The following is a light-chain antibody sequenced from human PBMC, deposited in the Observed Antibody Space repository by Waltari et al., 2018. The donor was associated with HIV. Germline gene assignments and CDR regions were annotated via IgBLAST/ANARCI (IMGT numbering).Light chain of an antibody. CDR1: QTIDNY. CDR3: QQTYSPPRT. Sequence: DIQMTQSPSSLSASIGDTVTITCRASQTIDNYLNWYQQQSGRVPKLLIYLTSTLQTGVPARFSGRRSGTLFSLIINDVQPEDLATYFCQQTYSPPRTFGPGTRLE. V-gene: IGKV1-39*01. J-gene: IGKJ5*01. CDR2: LTS.